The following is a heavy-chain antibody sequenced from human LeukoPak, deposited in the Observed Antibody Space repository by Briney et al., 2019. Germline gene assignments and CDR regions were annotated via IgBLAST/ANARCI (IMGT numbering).Heavy chain of an antibody. CDR1: GYTFTSYA. V-gene: IGHV1-3*01. CDR2: INAGNGNT. Sequence: ASVKVSCKASGYTFTSYAMHWVRQAPGQRPEWMGWINAGNGNTKYSQKFQGRVTITRDTSASTAYMELSSLRSEDTAVYYCARDCSSTSCYHFDYWGQGTLVTVSS. CDR3: ARDCSSTSCYHFDY. J-gene: IGHJ4*02. D-gene: IGHD2-2*01.